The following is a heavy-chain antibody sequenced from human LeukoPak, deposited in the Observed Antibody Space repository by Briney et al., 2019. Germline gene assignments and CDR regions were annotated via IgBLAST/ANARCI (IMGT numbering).Heavy chain of an antibody. CDR3: TTDQVAGTAYFDY. CDR1: GFTFSNAW. V-gene: IGHV3-15*01. J-gene: IGHJ4*02. Sequence: GGSLRLSCAASGFTFSNAWMSWVGQAPGKGLEWVGRIKSKTDGGTTDYAAPVKGRFTISRDDSKNTLYLQMNSLKTEDTAVYYCTTDQVAGTAYFDYWGQGTLVTVSS. D-gene: IGHD6-19*01. CDR2: IKSKTDGGTT.